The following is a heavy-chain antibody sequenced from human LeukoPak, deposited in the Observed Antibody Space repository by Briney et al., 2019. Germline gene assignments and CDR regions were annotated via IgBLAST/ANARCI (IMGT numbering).Heavy chain of an antibody. V-gene: IGHV1-8*01. D-gene: IGHD6-6*01. CDR3: ARVIAARPLYYYYYMDV. CDR1: GYTFTSYD. Sequence: ASVKVSCKSSGYTFTSYDINWVRQATGQGVGWMGWMNPNSGKTGYAQKFQGRVTMTRHTSISTAYMELSSLRSDDTALYYCARVIAARPLYYYYYMDVWGKGTTVTVSS. J-gene: IGHJ6*03. CDR2: MNPNSGKT.